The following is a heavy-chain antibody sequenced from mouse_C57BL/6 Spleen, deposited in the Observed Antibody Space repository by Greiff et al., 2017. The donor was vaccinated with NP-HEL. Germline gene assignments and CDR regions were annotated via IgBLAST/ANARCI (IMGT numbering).Heavy chain of an antibody. V-gene: IGHV1-63*01. Sequence: VQLVESGAELVRPGTSVKMSCKASGYTFTNYWIGWAKQRPGHGLEWIGDIYPGGGYTNYNEKFKGKATLTADKSSSTAYMQFSSLTSEDSAIYYCARSSYYGNYDAMDYWGQGTSVTVSS. CDR1: GYTFTNYW. CDR3: ARSSYYGNYDAMDY. J-gene: IGHJ4*01. D-gene: IGHD2-1*01. CDR2: IYPGGGYT.